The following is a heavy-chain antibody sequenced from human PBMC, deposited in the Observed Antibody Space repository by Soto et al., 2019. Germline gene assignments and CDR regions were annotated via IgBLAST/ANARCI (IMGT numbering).Heavy chain of an antibody. J-gene: IGHJ4*02. D-gene: IGHD6-19*01. CDR1: GYTFTSYA. V-gene: IGHV1-3*01. CDR2: INAGNGNT. Sequence: ASVKVSCKASGYTFTSYAMHWVRQAPGQRLEWMGWINAGNGNTKYSQKFQGRVPITRDTSASTAYMELSSLRSDDTAVYYCARRVSVAGRAKYYFDYWGQGTLVTVSS. CDR3: ARRVSVAGRAKYYFDY.